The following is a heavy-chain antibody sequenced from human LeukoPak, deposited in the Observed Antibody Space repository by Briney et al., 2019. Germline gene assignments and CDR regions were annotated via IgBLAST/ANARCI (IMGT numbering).Heavy chain of an antibody. J-gene: IGHJ4*02. CDR1: GFTFSSYS. CDR3: ARGLTTDY. CDR2: ISSSSSTI. D-gene: IGHD1-14*01. Sequence: GGSLRLSCAASGFTFSSYSMNWVRQAPGKGLEWVSYISSSSSTIYYADSVKGRFTISRDNAKNSLYLQMNSLRGEDTAVYYCARGLTTDYWGQGTLVTVSS. V-gene: IGHV3-48*01.